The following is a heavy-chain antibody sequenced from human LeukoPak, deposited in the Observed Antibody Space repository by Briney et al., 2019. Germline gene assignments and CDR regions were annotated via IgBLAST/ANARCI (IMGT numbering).Heavy chain of an antibody. J-gene: IGHJ4*02. CDR3: AKQLGYCSDGSCYFPY. CDR2: ISNNGGYT. V-gene: IGHV3-23*01. Sequence: RGSLRLSCAASGFTFSSSAMSWVRQAPGKGLEWVSAISNNGGYTYYADSVQGRFTISRDNSKSTLCLQMNSLRAEDTAVYYCAKQLGYCSDGSCYFPYWGRGTLVTVSS. D-gene: IGHD2-15*01. CDR1: GFTFSSSA.